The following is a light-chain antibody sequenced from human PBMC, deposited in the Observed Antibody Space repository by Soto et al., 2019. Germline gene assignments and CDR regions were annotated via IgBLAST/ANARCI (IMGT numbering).Light chain of an antibody. Sequence: DIQMTQSPSTLSASVGDRVTITCRASQSISSWLAWYQQKPGKAPKLLIYKASSLESGVPSRFSGSGSGTEFILTIISLQPDDVVTYYCQQYYIYPRTFGQGTKVDIK. J-gene: IGKJ1*01. V-gene: IGKV1-5*03. CDR3: QQYYIYPRT. CDR1: QSISSW. CDR2: KAS.